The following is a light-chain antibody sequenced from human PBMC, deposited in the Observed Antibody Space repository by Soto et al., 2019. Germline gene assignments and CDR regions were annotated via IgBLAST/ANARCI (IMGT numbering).Light chain of an antibody. CDR1: QLISSW. CDR2: KAS. V-gene: IGKV1-5*03. J-gene: IGKJ1*01. CDR3: HQYENWPQT. Sequence: IHMTHSPSTLSASFGDIVTITFRASQLISSWLAWYQQKPGKAPKLLIYKASRLERGVPSRFSGSGSGTEFTLTISSLQSEDFALYYCHQYENWPQTFGQGTKVDIK.